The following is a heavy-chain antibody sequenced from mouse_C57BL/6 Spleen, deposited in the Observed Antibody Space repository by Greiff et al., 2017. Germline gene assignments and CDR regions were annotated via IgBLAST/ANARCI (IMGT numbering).Heavy chain of an antibody. CDR1: GFTFSDYY. CDR3: ARQSLGYFDY. J-gene: IGHJ2*01. Sequence: EVHLVESGGGLVQPGGSLKLSCAASGFTFSDYYMYWVRQTPEKRLEWVAYISNGGGSTYYPATVKGRFTISSDNAKNTLYLQMRRLESEETDMYYCARQSLGYFDYWGQGTTLTGSS. CDR2: ISNGGGST. V-gene: IGHV5-12*01. D-gene: IGHD1-3*01.